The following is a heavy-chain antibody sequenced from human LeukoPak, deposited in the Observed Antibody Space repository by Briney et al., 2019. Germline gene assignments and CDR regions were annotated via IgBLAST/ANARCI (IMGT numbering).Heavy chain of an antibody. Sequence: GGSVRLSCAASGFSFSSYEMNWVRQAPGKGPEWISYINSIGTTIYYADSVKGRFTVSRDNAKSSLYLQTSSLRVEDTAVYYCARNRGSEVDYWGQGTLVTVSS. CDR3: ARNRGSEVDY. V-gene: IGHV3-48*03. D-gene: IGHD2-15*01. CDR2: INSIGTTI. J-gene: IGHJ4*02. CDR1: GFSFSSYE.